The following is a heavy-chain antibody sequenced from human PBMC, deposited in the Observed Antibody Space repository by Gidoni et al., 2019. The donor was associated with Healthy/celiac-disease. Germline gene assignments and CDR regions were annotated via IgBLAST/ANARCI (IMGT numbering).Heavy chain of an antibody. J-gene: IGHJ4*02. CDR1: GLTFDDYA. CDR2: ISWNSGSI. V-gene: IGHV3-9*01. Sequence: EVQLVESGGGLVQPGRSLRLSCAASGLTFDDYAMHWVRQAPGKGLEWVSGISWNSGSIGYADSVKGRFTISRDNAKNSLYLQMNSLRAEDTALYYCAKDTGGYFDYWGQGTLVTVSS. D-gene: IGHD3-16*01. CDR3: AKDTGGYFDY.